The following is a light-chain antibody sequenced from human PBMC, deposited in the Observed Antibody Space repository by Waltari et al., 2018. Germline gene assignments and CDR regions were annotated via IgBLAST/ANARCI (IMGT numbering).Light chain of an antibody. CDR3: QAWDSRVV. CDR1: KLGDKY. Sequence: SSELTQPPPVSVSPGQTASITCSGDKLGDKYACWYQQKPGQSPVLVIYQAIKRPSGVLERFSGSNSGNTATLTISGSQAMDEADYYCQAWDSRVVFGGGTKLTVL. J-gene: IGLJ2*01. CDR2: QAI. V-gene: IGLV3-1*01.